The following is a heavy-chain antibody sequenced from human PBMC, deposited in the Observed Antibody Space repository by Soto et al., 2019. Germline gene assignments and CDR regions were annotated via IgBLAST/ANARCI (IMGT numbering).Heavy chain of an antibody. CDR1: GFTFSSYA. CDR3: AIVLRLTVLPLYYYYGMDV. V-gene: IGHV3-23*01. D-gene: IGHD3-3*01. CDR2: ISGSGGST. Sequence: GGSLRLSCAASGFTFSSYAMSWVRQAPGKGLEWVSAISGSGGSTYYTDSVKGRFTISRDNSKNTLYLQMNSLRAEDTAVYYCAIVLRLTVLPLYYYYGMDVWGQGTTVTVSS. J-gene: IGHJ6*02.